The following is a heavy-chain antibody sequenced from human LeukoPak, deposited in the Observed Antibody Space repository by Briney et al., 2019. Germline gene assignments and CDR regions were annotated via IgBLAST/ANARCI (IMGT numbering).Heavy chain of an antibody. CDR2: MNPNSGNT. J-gene: IGHJ4*02. D-gene: IGHD3-10*01. CDR1: GYTFTNYD. Sequence: GASVKVSCKTSGYTFTNYDINWVRQAPGQGLEWTGWMNPNSGNTGYAQKFKGRVTMTRDISTTTAYVELSSLRSEDTALYYCARGSRSGDYWGQGTQVTVSS. V-gene: IGHV1-8*01. CDR3: ARGSRSGDY.